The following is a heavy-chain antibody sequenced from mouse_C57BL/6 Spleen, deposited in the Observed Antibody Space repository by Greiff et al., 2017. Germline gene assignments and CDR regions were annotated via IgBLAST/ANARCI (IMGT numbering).Heavy chain of an antibody. CDR2: IDPSDSYT. J-gene: IGHJ2*01. Sequence: QVQLKQPGAELVMPGASVKLSCKASGYTFTSYWMHWVKQRPGQGLEWIGEIDPSDSYTNYNQKFKGKSTLTVDKSSSTAYMQLSSLTSEDSAVYYCARGGSNYVGFDYWGQGTTLTVSS. V-gene: IGHV1-69*01. CDR3: ARGGSNYVGFDY. D-gene: IGHD2-5*01. CDR1: GYTFTSYW.